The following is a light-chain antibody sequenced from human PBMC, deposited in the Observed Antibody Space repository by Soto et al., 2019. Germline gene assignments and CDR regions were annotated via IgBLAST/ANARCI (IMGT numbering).Light chain of an antibody. CDR2: EVS. Sequence: LVVTQSPRSLPVTPGEPASISCKSSQSLLHSDGKTYLYWYLQKPGQPPQLLIYEVSTRVSGVPDRFSGSGSGTDFTLEISRVETDDVGIYYCMQSTQLPPTFGQGTRLEIK. CDR1: QSLLHSDGKTY. J-gene: IGKJ5*01. CDR3: MQSTQLPPT. V-gene: IGKV2D-29*01.